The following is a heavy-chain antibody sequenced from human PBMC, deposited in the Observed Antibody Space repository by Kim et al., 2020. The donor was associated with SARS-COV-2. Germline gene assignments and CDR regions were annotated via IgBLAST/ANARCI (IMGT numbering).Heavy chain of an antibody. CDR2: IYPGDSDT. V-gene: IGHV5-51*01. D-gene: IGHD3-22*01. CDR3: ARPGYYDSSGYYRPDAFDI. CDR1: GYSFTSYW. Sequence: GESLKISCKGSGYSFTSYWIGWVRQMPGKGLEWMGIIYPGDSDTRYSPSFQGQFTISADKSISTAYLQWSSLKASDTAMYYCARPGYYDSSGYYRPDAFDIWGQGTMVTVSS. J-gene: IGHJ3*02.